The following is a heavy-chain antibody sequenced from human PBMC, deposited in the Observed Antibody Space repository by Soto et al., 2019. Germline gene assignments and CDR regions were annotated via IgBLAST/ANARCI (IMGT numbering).Heavy chain of an antibody. J-gene: IGHJ5*02. CDR1: GGTFSSYT. CDR3: ARGGNDYGDYSVWFDP. V-gene: IGHV1-69*02. Sequence: QVQLVQSGAGVKKPGSSVKVSCKASGGTFSSYTISWVRQAPGQGLEWMGRIIPILGIANYAQKFQGRVTITADKSKSPAYMELRSLRSEDTAVYYCARGGNDYGDYSVWFDPWGQGTLVTVSS. D-gene: IGHD4-17*01. CDR2: IIPILGIA.